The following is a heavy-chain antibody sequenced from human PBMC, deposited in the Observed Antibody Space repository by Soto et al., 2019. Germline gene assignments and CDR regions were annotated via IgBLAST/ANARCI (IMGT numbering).Heavy chain of an antibody. CDR2: IIPIFGTA. J-gene: IGHJ4*02. D-gene: IGHD3-3*01. Sequence: ASVKVSCKASGGTFSSYAISWVRQAPGQGLEWMGGIIPIFGTANYAQKFQGRVTITADESTSTAYMELSSLRSEDTAVYYCARDDSIFGVGSFDYWGQGTLVTVSS. CDR1: GGTFSSYA. V-gene: IGHV1-69*13. CDR3: ARDDSIFGVGSFDY.